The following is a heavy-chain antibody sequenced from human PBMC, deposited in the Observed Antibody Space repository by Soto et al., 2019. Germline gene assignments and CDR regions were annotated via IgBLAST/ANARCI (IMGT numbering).Heavy chain of an antibody. J-gene: IGHJ6*02. Sequence: PGGSLRHSCAASGFTFSSYAMNWVRQAPGKGLEWVSAISGSGGSTYYADSVKGRFTISRDNSKNTLYLQMSSLRAEDTAVYYCAIHSSAYYYYRIDVWARGTTVPGS. CDR3: AIHSSAYYYYRIDV. D-gene: IGHD6-6*01. V-gene: IGHV3-23*01. CDR2: ISGSGGST. CDR1: GFTFSSYA.